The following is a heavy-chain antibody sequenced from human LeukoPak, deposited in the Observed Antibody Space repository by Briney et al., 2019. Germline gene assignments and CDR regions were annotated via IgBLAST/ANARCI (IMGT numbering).Heavy chain of an antibody. J-gene: IGHJ4*02. D-gene: IGHD6-13*01. V-gene: IGHV3-9*03. CDR1: GFTFDDYA. CDR2: ISWNSGSI. CDR3: AKASRGSSSDYFDY. Sequence: GGSLRLSCAASGFTFDDYAMHWVRQAPGKGLEWVSGISWNSGSIGYADSVKGRFTISRDNAKNSLYLQMNSLRAEDMALYYCAKASRGSSSDYFDYWSQGTLVTVSS.